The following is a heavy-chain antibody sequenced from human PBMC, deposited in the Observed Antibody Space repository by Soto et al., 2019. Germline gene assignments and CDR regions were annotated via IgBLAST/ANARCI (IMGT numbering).Heavy chain of an antibody. CDR2: ISASGGSP. Sequence: EVQLLESGGGLVQPGGSLRLSCAASGFTFSSYTMTWVRQAPGKGLEWVSAISASGGSPYYADSVKGRFTISRDNSKNKLYLEIDSLRAEDTAVYYCAKGVSRYGDQDYFDCWGQGSLVTVSA. J-gene: IGHJ4*02. D-gene: IGHD4-17*01. CDR3: AKGVSRYGDQDYFDC. CDR1: GFTFSSYT. V-gene: IGHV3-23*01.